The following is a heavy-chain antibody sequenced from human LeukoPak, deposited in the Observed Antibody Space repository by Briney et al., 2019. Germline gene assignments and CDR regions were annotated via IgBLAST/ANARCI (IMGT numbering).Heavy chain of an antibody. CDR2: IYSGGTT. Sequence: GGSPRLSCAASGFAFSSYAMSWVRQAPGKGLEWVSVIYSGGTTKYADSVKGRFTISRDNSKNTLYLQMNSLRVEDTALYYCASRSGGDYPYFDYWGQGTLVTVSS. CDR3: ASRSGGDYPYFDY. V-gene: IGHV3-23*03. D-gene: IGHD4-17*01. CDR1: GFAFSSYA. J-gene: IGHJ4*02.